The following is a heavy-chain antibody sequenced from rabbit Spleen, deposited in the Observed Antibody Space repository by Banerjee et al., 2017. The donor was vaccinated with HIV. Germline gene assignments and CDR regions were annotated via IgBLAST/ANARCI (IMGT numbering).Heavy chain of an antibody. Sequence: QSLEESGGDLVKPGASLTLTCTASGFSFGSSDYMCWVRQAPGKGLEWISCIAGSSSGFTYSATWAKGRFTISRTSSTTVTLQVTSLTVADTATYFCAREDGRDVNNFYYGLWGQGTLVTVS. D-gene: IGHD1-1*01. CDR2: IAGSSSGFT. CDR3: AREDGRDVNNFYYGL. CDR1: GFSFGSSDY. V-gene: IGHV1S40*01. J-gene: IGHJ3*01.